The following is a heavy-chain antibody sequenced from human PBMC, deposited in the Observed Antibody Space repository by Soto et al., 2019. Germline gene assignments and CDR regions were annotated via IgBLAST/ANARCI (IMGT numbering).Heavy chain of an antibody. CDR2: INPNSGGT. Sequence: ASVKVSCKASGYTFTGYYMHWVRQAPGQGLEWMGWINPNSGGTNYAQKFQGRVTMTRDTSISTAYMELSRLRSDDTAVYYCARVPPCSGGSCGSQDHNWFDPWGQGTLVTVSS. CDR1: GYTFTGYY. CDR3: ARVPPCSGGSCGSQDHNWFDP. J-gene: IGHJ5*02. D-gene: IGHD2-15*01. V-gene: IGHV1-2*02.